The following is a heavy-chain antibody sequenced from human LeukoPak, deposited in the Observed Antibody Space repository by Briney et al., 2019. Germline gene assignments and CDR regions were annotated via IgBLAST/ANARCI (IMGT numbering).Heavy chain of an antibody. CDR2: ISWNSGSI. V-gene: IGHV3-9*01. Sequence: PGRSLRLSCAASGFTFDDYAMHWVRQAPGKGLEWVSGISWNSGSIGYADSVKGRFTISRDNAKNSLYLQMNSLRAEDTALYYCAKDISYYDSSGFDYWGQGTLVTVSS. CDR3: AKDISYYDSSGFDY. CDR1: GFTFDDYA. J-gene: IGHJ4*02. D-gene: IGHD3-22*01.